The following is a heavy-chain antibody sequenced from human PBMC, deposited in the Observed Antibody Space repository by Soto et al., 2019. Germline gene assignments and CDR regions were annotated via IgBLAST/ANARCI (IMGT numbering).Heavy chain of an antibody. CDR1: GGSISRSSYY. J-gene: IGHJ5*02. Sequence: PSETLSLTCTVSGGSISRSSYYWGWIRQPPGKGLEWIGSIYYSGNTYYNPSLKSRVTISVDTSKNQFSLKLSSVTAADTAVYYCARSYGSGSYYLKVYNWFDPWGQGTLVTVSS. D-gene: IGHD3-10*01. CDR2: IYYSGNT. CDR3: ARSYGSGSYYLKVYNWFDP. V-gene: IGHV4-39*01.